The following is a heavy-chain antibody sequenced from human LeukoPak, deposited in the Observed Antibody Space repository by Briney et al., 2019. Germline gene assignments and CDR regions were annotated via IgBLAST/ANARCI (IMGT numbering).Heavy chain of an antibody. D-gene: IGHD6-6*01. CDR2: ISGSGGST. CDR1: GFTFSSYA. J-gene: IGHJ4*02. CDR3: ALSSSPCCFDY. Sequence: GGSLRLSCAASGFTFSSYAMSWVRQAPGKGLGLVSAISGSGGSTYYADSVKGRFTISRDNSKNTLYLQMNSLRAEDTAVYYCALSSSPCCFDYWGQGTLVTVSS. V-gene: IGHV3-23*01.